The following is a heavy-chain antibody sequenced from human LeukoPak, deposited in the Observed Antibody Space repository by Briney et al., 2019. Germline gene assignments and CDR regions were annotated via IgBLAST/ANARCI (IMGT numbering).Heavy chain of an antibody. J-gene: IGHJ4*02. V-gene: IGHV3-7*01. Sequence: PVGSLRLSCAASGFTFSSYWMNWARLAPGKGLEWVASINHNGNVNYYVDSVKGRFTISRDNAKNTLYLQMNSLRAEDTAVYYCARRASSGWFPDDYWGQGTLVTVSS. CDR3: ARRASSGWFPDDY. CDR1: GFTFSSYW. D-gene: IGHD6-19*01. CDR2: INHNGNVN.